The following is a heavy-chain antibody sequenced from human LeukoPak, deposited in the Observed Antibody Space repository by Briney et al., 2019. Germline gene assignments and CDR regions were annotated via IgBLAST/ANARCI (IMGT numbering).Heavy chain of an antibody. D-gene: IGHD2-15*01. V-gene: IGHV4-30-4*08. CDR1: GGSISSGDYY. J-gene: IGHJ3*02. Sequence: KPSETLSLTCTVSGGSISSGDYYWSWIRQPPGKGLEWIGYIYYSGSTYYNPSLKSRVTISVDTSKNQFSLKLSSVTAADTAVYYCAREGVDDAFDIWGQGTMVTVSP. CDR3: AREGVDDAFDI. CDR2: IYYSGST.